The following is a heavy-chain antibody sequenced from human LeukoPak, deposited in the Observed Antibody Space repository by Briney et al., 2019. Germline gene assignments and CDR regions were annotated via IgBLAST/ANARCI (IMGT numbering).Heavy chain of an antibody. CDR3: ARDASGSYLSWFDP. CDR2: IYYSGST. Sequence: PSETLSLTCTVSGGSINSYYWSWIRQPPGKGLEWIGYIYYSGSTNYNPSLKGRVTISVDTSKNQFSLKLSSVTAADTAVYYCARDASGSYLSWFDPWGQGTLVTVSS. V-gene: IGHV4-59*12. D-gene: IGHD3-10*01. J-gene: IGHJ5*02. CDR1: GGSINSYY.